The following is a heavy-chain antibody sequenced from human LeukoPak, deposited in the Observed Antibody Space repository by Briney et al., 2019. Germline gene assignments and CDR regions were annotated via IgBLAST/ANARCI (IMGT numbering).Heavy chain of an antibody. V-gene: IGHV3-30*18. D-gene: IGHD6-13*01. Sequence: GGSLRLSCAASGFTFSNYGMHWVRQAPGKGLEWVAVISYDGRTKYYEDSVKGRFTISRDDSKNTLDLQMNSLRAEDTAVYYCAKEYSNRPDHFDYWGQGTLVTVSS. CDR3: AKEYSNRPDHFDY. J-gene: IGHJ4*02. CDR1: GFTFSNYG. CDR2: ISYDGRTK.